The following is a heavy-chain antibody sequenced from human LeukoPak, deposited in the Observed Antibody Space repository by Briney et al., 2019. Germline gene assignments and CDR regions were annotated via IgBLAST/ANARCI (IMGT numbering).Heavy chain of an antibody. Sequence: GGSLRLSCAASGFTFISYAMSWVRQAPGKGLDWVSAISSGGGSTYYADSVKGRFTISRDNSKNTLYLQMNSLRDEDTAIYYCAKDTKRYYYDSSVLLDDWGQGTLVTVSS. CDR1: GFTFISYA. CDR3: AKDTKRYYYDSSVLLDD. J-gene: IGHJ4*02. D-gene: IGHD3-22*01. V-gene: IGHV3-23*01. CDR2: ISSGGGST.